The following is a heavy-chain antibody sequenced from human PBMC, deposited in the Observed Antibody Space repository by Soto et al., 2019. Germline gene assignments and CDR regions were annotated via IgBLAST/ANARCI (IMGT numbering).Heavy chain of an antibody. V-gene: IGHV3-48*02. CDR3: ARDRYCSSTSCYIAFDI. J-gene: IGHJ3*02. Sequence: GGSLRLSCAASGFTFSSYSMNWVRQAPGKGLEWVSYISSSSSTIYYADSVKGRFTISRDNAKNSLYLQMNSLRDEDTAVYYCARDRYCSSTSCYIAFDIWGQGTMVTVSS. CDR1: GFTFSSYS. D-gene: IGHD2-2*02. CDR2: ISSSSSTI.